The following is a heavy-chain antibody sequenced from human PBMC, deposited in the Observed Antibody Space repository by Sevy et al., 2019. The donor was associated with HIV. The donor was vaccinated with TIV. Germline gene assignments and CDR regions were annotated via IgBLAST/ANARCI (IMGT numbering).Heavy chain of an antibody. CDR2: ISYDGSNK. CDR1: GFTFSSYA. V-gene: IGHV3-30*04. J-gene: IGHJ6*02. Sequence: GGSLRLSCAASGFTFSSYAMHWVRQAPGKGLEWVAVISYDGSNKYYADSVKGRFTISRDNSKNTLYLQMNSLRAEDTAVYYCARDPGSLRFLEWLRLYGMDVWGQGTTVTVSS. D-gene: IGHD3-3*01. CDR3: ARDPGSLRFLEWLRLYGMDV.